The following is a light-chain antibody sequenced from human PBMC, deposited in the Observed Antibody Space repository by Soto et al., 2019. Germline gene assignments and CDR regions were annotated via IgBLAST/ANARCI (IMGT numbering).Light chain of an antibody. Sequence: QSVLTQPPSVSGAPGQRVTISCTGTRSNIGAGYDVHWYQQIPGTAPKLLMYGNNQRPSGVPDRFSGSKSGTSASLGISGLQSEDEADYYCAAWDDSLNGYVFGTGTKLTVL. CDR2: GNN. J-gene: IGLJ1*01. CDR3: AAWDDSLNGYV. CDR1: RSNIGAGYD. V-gene: IGLV1-40*01.